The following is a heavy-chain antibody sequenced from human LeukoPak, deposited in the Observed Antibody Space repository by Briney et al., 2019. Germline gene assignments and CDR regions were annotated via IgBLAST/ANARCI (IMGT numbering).Heavy chain of an antibody. CDR3: ARDGSGYCSSTSCYGYYGMDV. Sequence: SETLSLTCTVSGGSVSSGSYYWSWIRQPPGKGLEWIGYIYYSGSINYNPSLKSRVTISVDTSKNQFSLKLSSVTAADTAVYYCARDGSGYCSSTSCYGYYGMDVWGQGTTVTVSS. CDR2: IYYSGSI. V-gene: IGHV4-61*01. J-gene: IGHJ6*02. CDR1: GGSVSSGSYY. D-gene: IGHD2-2*01.